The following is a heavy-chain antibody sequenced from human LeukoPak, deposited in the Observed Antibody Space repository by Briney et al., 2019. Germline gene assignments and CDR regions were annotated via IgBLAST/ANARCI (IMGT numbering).Heavy chain of an antibody. V-gene: IGHV3-53*01. Sequence: GGSLRLSCAASGFTVSSNYMSWVRQAPGKGLEWVSVIYSGASTYYADSVKGRFTISRDNSKNTLYLQMNSLRAEDTAVYYCARAPYSSSWLGPFSYFDYWGQGTLVTVSS. D-gene: IGHD6-13*01. CDR3: ARAPYSSSWLGPFSYFDY. J-gene: IGHJ4*02. CDR1: GFTVSSNY. CDR2: IYSGAST.